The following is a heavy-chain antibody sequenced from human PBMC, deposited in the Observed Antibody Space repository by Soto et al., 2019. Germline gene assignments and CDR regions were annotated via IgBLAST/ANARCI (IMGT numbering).Heavy chain of an antibody. CDR2: INHSGST. CDR3: ARAKVRYSSSWYTRADYYFDY. J-gene: IGHJ4*02. D-gene: IGHD6-13*01. V-gene: IGHV4-34*01. CDR1: GGSFSGYY. Sequence: SETLSLTCAVYGGSFSGYYWSWIRQPPGKGLEWIGEINHSGSTNYNPSLKSRVTISVDTSKNQFSLKLSSVTAADTAVYYCARAKVRYSSSWYTRADYYFDYWGQGTLVTVSS.